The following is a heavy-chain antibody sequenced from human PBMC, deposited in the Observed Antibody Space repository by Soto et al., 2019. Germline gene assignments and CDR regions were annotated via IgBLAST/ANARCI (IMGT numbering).Heavy chain of an antibody. V-gene: IGHV3-23*01. CDR2: ISGSGGST. CDR3: ARGFSAGKGSTPDF. J-gene: IGHJ4*02. Sequence: SLRLSCAASGFTFSSFAMSWVRQAPGKGLDWVSAISGSGGSTYSADSVKGRFTISRDNSKNTLYLQMSSLRAEDTAVYYCARGFSAGKGSTPDFWGQGSLGTVSS. D-gene: IGHD6-13*01. CDR1: GFTFSSFA.